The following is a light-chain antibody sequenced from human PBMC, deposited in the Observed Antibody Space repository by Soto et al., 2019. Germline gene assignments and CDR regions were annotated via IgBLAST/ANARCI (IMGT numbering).Light chain of an antibody. CDR1: QSISTY. Sequence: DILMTQSPSSLSASVGDRVTVTCRASQSISTYLNWYQQKPGKAPKLLIYAASSLQTGVPSRFSGSESGTDFTLTISSLQPEDFASYYCQQSYSALWTFGQGTKVEIK. CDR3: QQSYSALWT. V-gene: IGKV1-39*01. CDR2: AAS. J-gene: IGKJ1*01.